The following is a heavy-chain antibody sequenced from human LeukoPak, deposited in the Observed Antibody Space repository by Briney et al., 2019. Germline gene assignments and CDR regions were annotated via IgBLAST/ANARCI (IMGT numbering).Heavy chain of an antibody. Sequence: ETLSLTCAVYGGSFSGYYWSWVRQAPGKGLEWVSSISDSGGSTYYADSVKGRFTVSRDNSKNTLYLQMSSLRADDTAVYYCATLRGIVVVVAVPSFDFWGQGTLVTVSS. CDR2: ISDSGGST. D-gene: IGHD2-15*01. J-gene: IGHJ4*02. CDR1: GGSFSGYY. CDR3: ATLRGIVVVVAVPSFDF. V-gene: IGHV3-23*01.